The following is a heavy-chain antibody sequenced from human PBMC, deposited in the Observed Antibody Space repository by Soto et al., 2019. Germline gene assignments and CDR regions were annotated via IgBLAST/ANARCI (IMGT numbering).Heavy chain of an antibody. J-gene: IGHJ4*02. Sequence: SVKVSCKASGGTFSSYAISWVRQAPGQGLEWMGGIIPIFGTANYAQKFQGRVTITADESTSTAYMELSSLRSEDTAVYYCARVVYYDILTGYYPGYFDYWGQGTLVTVSS. D-gene: IGHD3-9*01. CDR2: IIPIFGTA. V-gene: IGHV1-69*13. CDR3: ARVVYYDILTGYYPGYFDY. CDR1: GGTFSSYA.